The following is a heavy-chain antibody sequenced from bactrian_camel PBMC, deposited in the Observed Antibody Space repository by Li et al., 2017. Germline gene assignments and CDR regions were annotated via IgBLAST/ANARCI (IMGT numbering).Heavy chain of an antibody. J-gene: IGHJ4*01. CDR3: VREVDIATMFSSSRR. CDR2: LRADARS. Sequence: VQLVESGGGSVPAGGSLSLSCLAAFPINSRSCMGWFRQAEGKEREGVAALRADARSTYSDSVKGRFTVSKDNAKNTLYLQMNSLKAEDTAVYYCVREVDIATMFSSSRRWGQGTQVTVS. CDR1: FPINSRSC. V-gene: IGHV3S53*01. D-gene: IGHD4*01.